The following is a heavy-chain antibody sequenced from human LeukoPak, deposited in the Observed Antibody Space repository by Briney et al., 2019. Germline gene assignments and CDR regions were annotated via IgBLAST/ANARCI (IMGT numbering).Heavy chain of an antibody. Sequence: SETLSLTCTVSGGSISSYYWSWIRQPPGKGLEWIGYVYFRGTTNYNPSIKSRVTISVDTSKHQFSLKLTSVTAADTAVYYCARSPGAPFDYWGQGSLVTVSS. CDR2: VYFRGTT. V-gene: IGHV4-59*01. CDR3: ARSPGAPFDY. D-gene: IGHD7-27*01. J-gene: IGHJ4*02. CDR1: GGSISSYY.